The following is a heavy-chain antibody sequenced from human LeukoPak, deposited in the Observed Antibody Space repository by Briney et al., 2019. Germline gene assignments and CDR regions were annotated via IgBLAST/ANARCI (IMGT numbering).Heavy chain of an antibody. CDR2: IWDDGSNK. CDR3: ARGQFRGYCSSTSSPWYFFDY. CDR1: GFTFSSYG. V-gene: IGHV3-33*01. D-gene: IGHD2-2*01. Sequence: PGGSLRLSCAASGFTFSSYGMHWVRQAPGKGLEWVAVIWDDGSNKYYADSVKGRFTISRANSKNTPYLQMNSLRAEDTAVYYCARGQFRGYCSSTSSPWYFFDYWGQGTLATVHS. J-gene: IGHJ4*02.